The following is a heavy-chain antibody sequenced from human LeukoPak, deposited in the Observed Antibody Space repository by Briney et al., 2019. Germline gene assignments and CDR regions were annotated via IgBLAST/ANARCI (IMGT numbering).Heavy chain of an antibody. V-gene: IGHV3-21*01. CDR1: GFTFSSYS. Sequence: PGGSLRLSCAASGFTFSSYSMNWVRQAPGKGLEWVSSISSSSSYIYYADSVKGRFIISRDNAKNSLYLQMNSLRAEDTAVYYCASGILADAFDIWGQGTMVTVSS. CDR2: ISSSSSYI. D-gene: IGHD1-14*01. CDR3: ASGILADAFDI. J-gene: IGHJ3*02.